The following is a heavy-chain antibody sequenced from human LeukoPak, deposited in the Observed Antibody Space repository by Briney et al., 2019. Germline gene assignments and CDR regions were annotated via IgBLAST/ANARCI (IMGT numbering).Heavy chain of an antibody. Sequence: ASVKVSCKASGGTFSSYAISWVRQAPGQGLEWMGGIIPIFGTANYAQKFQGRVTITADESTSTAYMELSSLRSEDTAVYYCARPSHYYGSGSYYSVAIYYYGMDVWGQGTTVTVSS. CDR3: ARPSHYYGSGSYYSVAIYYYGMDV. V-gene: IGHV1-69*13. J-gene: IGHJ6*02. CDR2: IIPIFGTA. D-gene: IGHD3-10*01. CDR1: GGTFSSYA.